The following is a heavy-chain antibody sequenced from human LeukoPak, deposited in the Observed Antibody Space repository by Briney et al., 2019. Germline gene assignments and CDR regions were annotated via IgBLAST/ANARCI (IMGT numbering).Heavy chain of an antibody. D-gene: IGHD3-22*01. CDR1: GGSFSGYY. CDR3: ARLKYYYDSSGYRAEYFQH. V-gene: IGHV4-34*01. J-gene: IGHJ1*01. CDR2: INHSGST. Sequence: SETLSLTCAVYGGSFSGYYWSWIRQPPGKGLEWIGEINHSGSTNYNPPLKSRVTISVDTSKNQFSLKLSSVTAADTAVYYCARLKYYYDSSGYRAEYFQHWGQGTLVTVSS.